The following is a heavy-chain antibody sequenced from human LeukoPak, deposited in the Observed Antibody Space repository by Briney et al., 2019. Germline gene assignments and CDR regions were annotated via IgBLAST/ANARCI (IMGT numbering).Heavy chain of an antibody. V-gene: IGHV3-74*03. CDR2: INTDGSDT. J-gene: IGHJ4*02. CDR1: GFTFSRSW. Sequence: GGSLRLSCAASGFTFSRSWMHWVRQAPGKGLVWVSRINTDGSDTMYADSVKGRFTISRDNAKNTLYLQMNSLKAEDTAVYYXXXXXGGSGPTTYDYWGQGNLVTVSS. D-gene: IGHD6-19*01. CDR3: XXXXGGSGPTTYDY.